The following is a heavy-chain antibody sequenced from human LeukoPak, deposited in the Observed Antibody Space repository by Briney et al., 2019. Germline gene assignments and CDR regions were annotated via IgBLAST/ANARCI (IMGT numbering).Heavy chain of an antibody. Sequence: GASVKVSCKASGYTFTSYYMHWVRQAPGQGLEWMGIINPSGGSTSYAQKFQGRVTMTRDTSTSTVYMELSSLRSEDTAVYYCTRDHDHDNSGYYYHWFDPWGQGTLVTVSS. D-gene: IGHD3-22*01. V-gene: IGHV1-46*03. CDR2: INPSGGST. J-gene: IGHJ5*02. CDR1: GYTFTSYY. CDR3: TRDHDHDNSGYYYHWFDP.